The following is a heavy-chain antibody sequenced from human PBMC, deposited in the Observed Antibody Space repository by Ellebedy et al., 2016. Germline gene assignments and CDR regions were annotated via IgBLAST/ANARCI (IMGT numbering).Heavy chain of an antibody. CDR3: AGVTYSAYDDFDN. CDR1: GYTFTGYY. J-gene: IGHJ4*02. V-gene: IGHV1-2*02. D-gene: IGHD5-12*01. Sequence: ASVKVSXKASGYTFTGYYMHWVRQAPGQGLEWMGWVYPSSGGTEYAPKFRGRVTMTRDTSIGTAYMELSSLTYDDTAVYYCAGVTYSAYDDFDNWGQGTLVTVSS. CDR2: VYPSSGGT.